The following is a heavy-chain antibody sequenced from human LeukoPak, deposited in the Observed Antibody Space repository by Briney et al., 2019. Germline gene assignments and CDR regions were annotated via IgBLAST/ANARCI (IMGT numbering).Heavy chain of an antibody. V-gene: IGHV4-4*07. CDR1: RVSISDNY. Sequence: SETLSLTCTVSRVSISDNYWSWSRQPAGKALEWIGRTYTSGDTNYNPSLKSRASVSVDTSKNQFYLSLRSVNAADTAVYYCTIGGASGSLAHWGPGTLVTVSS. CDR3: TIGGASGSLAH. CDR2: TYTSGDT. J-gene: IGHJ4*02. D-gene: IGHD6-13*01.